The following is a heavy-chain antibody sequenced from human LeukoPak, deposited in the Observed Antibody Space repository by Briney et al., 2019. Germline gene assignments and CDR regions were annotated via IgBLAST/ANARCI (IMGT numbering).Heavy chain of an antibody. Sequence: GGSLRLSCAASGFTFSSYGMHWVRQAPGKGLEWVAFIRYDGSNKYYADSVKGRFTISRDNSKNTLYLQMNSLRAEDTAVYYCAKVGGMATIIGYYFDYWGQGTLVTVSS. V-gene: IGHV3-30*02. CDR1: GFTFSSYG. J-gene: IGHJ4*02. CDR3: AKVGGMATIIGYYFDY. D-gene: IGHD5-24*01. CDR2: IRYDGSNK.